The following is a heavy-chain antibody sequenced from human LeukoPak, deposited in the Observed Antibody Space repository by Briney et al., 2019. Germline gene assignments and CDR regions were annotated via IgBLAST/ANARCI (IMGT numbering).Heavy chain of an antibody. J-gene: IGHJ5*02. CDR3: ARETMKYGDLHH. Sequence: GASVKVSCKASGYTFTSYYMHWVRQAPGQGLEWMGWISAYNGNTNYAQKLQGRVTMTTDTSTSTAYMELRSLRSDDTAVYYCARETMKYGDLHHWGQGTLVTVSS. CDR2: ISAYNGNT. V-gene: IGHV1-18*04. CDR1: GYTFTSYY. D-gene: IGHD4-17*01.